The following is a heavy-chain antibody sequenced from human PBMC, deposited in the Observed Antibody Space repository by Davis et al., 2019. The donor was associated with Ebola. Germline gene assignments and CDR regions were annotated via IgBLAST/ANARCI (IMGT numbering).Heavy chain of an antibody. D-gene: IGHD3-3*01. J-gene: IGHJ4*02. CDR2: IYPGDSDT. Sequence: GESLKISCKGSGYSFTSYWIGWVRQMPGKGLEWMGIIYPGDSDTRYSPSFQGQVTISADKSISTAYLQWSSLKASDTAMYYCARGYDFWSGYPGRYYFDYWGQGTLVTVSS. CDR3: ARGYDFWSGYPGRYYFDY. V-gene: IGHV5-51*01. CDR1: GYSFTSYW.